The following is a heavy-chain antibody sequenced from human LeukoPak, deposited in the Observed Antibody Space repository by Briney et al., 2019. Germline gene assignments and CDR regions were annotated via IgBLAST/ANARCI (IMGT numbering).Heavy chain of an antibody. CDR3: AGVRGYSGNYCSP. V-gene: IGHV1-18*01. Sequence: ASVKVSCKTSGYTFTDFGIYWVRQAPGQGLERMGWIGAYNGDTNYAQNLQGRVTMTTDTSTSTAYLELTSLRPGDTAVYYCAGVRGYSGNYCSPWGQGTLVTVSS. D-gene: IGHD1-26*01. J-gene: IGHJ5*02. CDR2: IGAYNGDT. CDR1: GYTFTDFG.